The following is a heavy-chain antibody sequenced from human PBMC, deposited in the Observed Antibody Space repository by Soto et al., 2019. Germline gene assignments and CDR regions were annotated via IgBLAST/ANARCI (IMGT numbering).Heavy chain of an antibody. CDR1: GGSISGGVHS. D-gene: IGHD2-8*01. CDR3: AREIIPLTNDWYFDL. Sequence: QVQLQESGPGLVKPSETLSLTCTVSGGSISGGVHSWSWIRPPPGKGLEWIGHIFDSGSTYYHPSLKSRLTISVDTTKNQFSLRLSSVTAADTAVYYCAREIIPLTNDWYFDLWCRGTLVTVSS. CDR2: IFDSGST. J-gene: IGHJ2*01. V-gene: IGHV4-30-4*01.